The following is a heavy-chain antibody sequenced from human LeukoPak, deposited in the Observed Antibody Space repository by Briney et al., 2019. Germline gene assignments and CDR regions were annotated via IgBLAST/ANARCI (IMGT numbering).Heavy chain of an antibody. CDR1: GGSINNFY. Sequence: SETLSLTCTVSGGSINNFYWSWIRQPPGKGLEWIGYNSYSGNTNHNPSLKSRVTISVDTSKNQFSLRVSSVTAADTAVYYCARGVQLWPYYFDHWGQGTLVTVSS. CDR3: ARGVQLWPYYFDH. CDR2: NSYSGNT. D-gene: IGHD5-18*01. V-gene: IGHV4-59*01. J-gene: IGHJ4*02.